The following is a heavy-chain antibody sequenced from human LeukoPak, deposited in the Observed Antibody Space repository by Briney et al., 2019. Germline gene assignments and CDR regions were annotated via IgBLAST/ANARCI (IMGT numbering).Heavy chain of an antibody. D-gene: IGHD4-17*01. CDR2: INPSGGST. V-gene: IGHV1-46*01. CDR1: GYTFTSYY. CDR3: ATGYGDYAGY. J-gene: IGHJ4*02. Sequence: ASVKVSCKASGYTFTSYYVHWVRQAPGQGLEWMGIINPSGGSTSYAQKFQGRVTMTRDMSTSTVYMELSSLRSEDTAVYYCATGYGDYAGYWGQGTLVTVSS.